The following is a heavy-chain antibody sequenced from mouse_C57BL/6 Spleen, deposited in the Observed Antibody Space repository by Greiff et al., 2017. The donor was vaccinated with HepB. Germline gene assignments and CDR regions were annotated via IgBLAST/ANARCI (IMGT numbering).Heavy chain of an antibody. J-gene: IGHJ2*01. CDR1: AYTFTSYW. Sequence: VQLHQPGAELVRPGTSVKLSCKASAYTFTSYWMHWVKQRPGQGLEWIGVIDPSDSYTNYNQKFKGKATLTVDTSSSTAYMQLSSLTSEDSAVYYCARFYYGSRGDYWGQGTTLTVSS. CDR2: IDPSDSYT. CDR3: ARFYYGSRGDY. D-gene: IGHD1-1*01. V-gene: IGHV1-59*01.